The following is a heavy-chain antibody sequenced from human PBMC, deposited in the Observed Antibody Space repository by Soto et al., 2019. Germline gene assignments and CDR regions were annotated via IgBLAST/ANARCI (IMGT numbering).Heavy chain of an antibody. V-gene: IGHV1-69*13. D-gene: IGHD1-7*01. J-gene: IGHJ4*02. Sequence: SVKVSCKASGGTFSSYAISWVRQAPGQGLEWMGGIIPIFGTANYAQKFQGRVTITADESTSTAYMELSSLRSEDTAVYYCAGVTRGITGTTLDYWGQGTLVTVSS. CDR2: IIPIFGTA. CDR3: AGVTRGITGTTLDY. CDR1: GGTFSSYA.